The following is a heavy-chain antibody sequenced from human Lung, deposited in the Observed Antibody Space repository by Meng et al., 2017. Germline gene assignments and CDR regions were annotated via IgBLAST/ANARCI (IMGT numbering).Heavy chain of an antibody. Sequence: QGQLQESGPGLVKPSQTLSLTCTVSGGSISSSNYYWSWIRQPPGKGLEWSGHIYNSGSTYYNPSLKSQITISVDTSKNQFSLKLSSVTAADTAVYYCARGQKGYFDLWGRGTLVTVSS. V-gene: IGHV4-30-4*01. CDR1: GGSISSSNYY. J-gene: IGHJ2*01. CDR3: ARGQKGYFDL. CDR2: IYNSGST.